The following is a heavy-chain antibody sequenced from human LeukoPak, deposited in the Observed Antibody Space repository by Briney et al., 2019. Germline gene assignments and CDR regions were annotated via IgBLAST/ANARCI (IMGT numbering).Heavy chain of an antibody. CDR1: GDXISSYY. D-gene: IGHD6-13*01. V-gene: IGHV4-4*07. CDR3: ARDLSSNWYSDYFDY. CDR2: IYRSEST. J-gene: IGHJ4*02. Sequence: SETLSLTCTVSGDXISSYYWSWIRQPAGKGLEWIGRIYRSESTTYNPSPKSRVTMSVDTSKNQFSLKVTSVTAADTAVYYCARDLSSNWYSDYFDYWGQGLLVTVSS.